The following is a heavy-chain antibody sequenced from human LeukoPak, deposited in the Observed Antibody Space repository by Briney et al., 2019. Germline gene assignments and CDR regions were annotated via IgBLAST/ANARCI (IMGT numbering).Heavy chain of an antibody. D-gene: IGHD3-10*01. CDR1: GYTFTSYY. CDR3: ARGSSGNWFDP. CDR2: INPNSGGT. J-gene: IGHJ5*02. Sequence: GASVKVSCKASGYTFTSYYMHWVRQAPGQGLEWMGWINPNSGGTDYAQKFQGRVTITRNTSISTAYMELSSLRSEDTAVYYCARGSSGNWFDPWGQGTLVTVSS. V-gene: IGHV1-8*03.